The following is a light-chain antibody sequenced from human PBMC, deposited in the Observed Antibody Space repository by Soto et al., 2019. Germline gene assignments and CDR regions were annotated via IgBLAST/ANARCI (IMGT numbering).Light chain of an antibody. J-gene: IGLJ1*01. CDR2: EVT. CDR1: SSDVGGYNY. V-gene: IGLV2-8*01. CDR3: GSYAGGNTFV. Sequence: QSALTQSPSASGSPGQSVTISCIGTSSDVGGYNYVSWYQHHPGKAPKLIIYEVTKRPSGVPERFSGSRSGTTASLTVSGLQAEDEADYYCGSYAGGNTFVFGTGTKVTVL.